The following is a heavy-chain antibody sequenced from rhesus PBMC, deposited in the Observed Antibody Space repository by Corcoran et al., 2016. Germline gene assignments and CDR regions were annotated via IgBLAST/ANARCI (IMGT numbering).Heavy chain of an antibody. CDR2: IYWNDSK. D-gene: IGHD2-2*01. Sequence: QVTLKESGPALVKPTQTLTLTCTVSGFSISTTGTGVGWIRQPPGKALERLASIYWNDSKYYSTSLKSMLTISKDTSNNQVVLTMTNMDPVDTATYYCARVSGYCTSTTSCWYFDLWGPGTPITISS. CDR1: GFSISTTGTG. V-gene: IGHV2-95*01. CDR3: ARVSGYCTSTTSCWYFDL. J-gene: IGHJ2*01.